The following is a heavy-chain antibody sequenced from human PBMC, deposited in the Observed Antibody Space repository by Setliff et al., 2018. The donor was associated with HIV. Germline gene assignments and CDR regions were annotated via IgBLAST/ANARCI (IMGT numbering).Heavy chain of an antibody. D-gene: IGHD3-9*01. Sequence: KPSETLSLTCTVSGGSISSYYWSWIRQPAGKGLEWIGRIYTSGSTDYNPSLKSRLTISVDTPKNQFSLKLSSVTAADTAVYYCASHQHNFTGYYYYYYYMAVWGRGTMVTVSS. CDR2: IYTSGST. CDR1: GGSISSYY. CDR3: ASHQHNFTGYYYYYYYMAV. J-gene: IGHJ6*03. V-gene: IGHV4-4*07.